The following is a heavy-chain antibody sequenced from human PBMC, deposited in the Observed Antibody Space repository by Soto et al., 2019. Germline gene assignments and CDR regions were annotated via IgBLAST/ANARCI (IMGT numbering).Heavy chain of an antibody. CDR3: AKEGLSYYDFWSGYLTPYYYYYMDV. Sequence: PGGSLRLSCVASGFSFSTYNMNWVRQAPGKGLEWVSSISGSSSPKYYADSVKGRFTISRDNSKNTLYLQMNSLRAEDTAVYYCAKEGLSYYDFWSGYLTPYYYYYMDVWGKGTTVTVSS. CDR1: GFSFSTYN. D-gene: IGHD3-3*01. J-gene: IGHJ6*03. V-gene: IGHV3-48*01. CDR2: ISGSSSPK.